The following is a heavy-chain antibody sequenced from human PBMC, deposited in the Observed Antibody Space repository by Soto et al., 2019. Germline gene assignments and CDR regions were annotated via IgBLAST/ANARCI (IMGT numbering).Heavy chain of an antibody. CDR1: GGSISSGGYY. CDR2: IYYSGST. Sequence: QVQLQESGPGLVKPSQTLSLTCTVSGGSISSGGYYWSWIRQHPGKGLEWIGYIYYSGSTYYNPSLKSRVTISVDTSKNQFSLKLSSVTAADTAVYYCARDRIDERGYSGYDAAESSYYYYGMDVWGQGTTVTVSS. D-gene: IGHD5-12*01. CDR3: ARDRIDERGYSGYDAAESSYYYYGMDV. V-gene: IGHV4-31*03. J-gene: IGHJ6*02.